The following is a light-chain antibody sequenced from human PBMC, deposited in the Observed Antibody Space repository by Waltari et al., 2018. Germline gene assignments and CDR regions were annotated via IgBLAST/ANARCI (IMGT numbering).Light chain of an antibody. J-gene: IGKJ3*01. CDR3: LQYNSSPFN. CDR2: KAS. Sequence: DIQMTHSPSSLSAPVGTTVTITSRASQGINSWLAWYKQKPGQTPKLLIDKASSLQSGVRSCFSGSGYGTYFTLTISCLEPEDFATYYCLQYNSSPFNFGQGIKVEIK. CDR1: QGINSW. V-gene: IGKV1-12*02.